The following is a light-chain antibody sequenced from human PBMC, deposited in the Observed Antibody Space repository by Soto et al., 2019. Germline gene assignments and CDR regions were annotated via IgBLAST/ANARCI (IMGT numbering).Light chain of an antibody. CDR2: AAS. CDR1: QGIANH. CDR3: HKYKSAPYT. Sequence: DIQMTQSPSSLSASVGDRVTITCRAIQGIANHLAWYQLKPGKAPNLLIYAASTLQSGVSYRFSGSGFGTDFTLTLSSLQTEDVANYSCHKYKSAPYTFGPGTKVDI. J-gene: IGKJ3*01. V-gene: IGKV1-27*01.